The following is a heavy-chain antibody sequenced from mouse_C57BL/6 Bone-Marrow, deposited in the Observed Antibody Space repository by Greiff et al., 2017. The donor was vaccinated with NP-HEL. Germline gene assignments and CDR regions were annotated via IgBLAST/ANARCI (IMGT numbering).Heavy chain of an antibody. CDR3: AVYDYDEKAFAY. CDR1: GYTFTSYW. D-gene: IGHD2-4*01. Sequence: VQLQQPGAELVRPGSSVKLSCKASGYTFTSYWMDWVKQRPGQGLEWIGNIYPSDSETHYNQKFKDKATLTVDKSSSTAYMQLSSLTSEDSAVYYCAVYDYDEKAFAYWGQGTLVTVSA. J-gene: IGHJ3*01. CDR2: IYPSDSET. V-gene: IGHV1-61*01.